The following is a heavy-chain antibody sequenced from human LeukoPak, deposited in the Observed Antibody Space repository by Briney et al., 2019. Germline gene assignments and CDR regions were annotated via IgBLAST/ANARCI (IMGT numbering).Heavy chain of an antibody. CDR2: IGRVGYT. V-gene: IGHV3-23*01. CDR3: VKDRPCDGCMPMDA. CDR1: GFTFSDYS. J-gene: IGHJ6*02. Sequence: GGSLRLSCAASGFTFSDYSMSLVRQVPGKGLEWVSGIGRVGYTYLADPVKGRFTISRDNSKNTVYLQMNSLRAEDTAIYYCVKDRPCDGCMPMDAWGQGTTVTVSS. D-gene: IGHD5-24*01.